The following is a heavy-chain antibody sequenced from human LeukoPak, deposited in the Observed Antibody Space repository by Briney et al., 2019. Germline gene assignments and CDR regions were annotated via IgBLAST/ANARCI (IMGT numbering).Heavy chain of an antibody. CDR2: ISSGDGAT. Sequence: GGSLRLSCAASGFTFSQFGMHWVRQAPGKGLEWISLISSGDGATNYAGSVKGRFTISRDNVKKSVFLQVNSLRDEDTAVYYCARDFHWSFDHWGQGTLVTVSS. V-gene: IGHV3-48*02. D-gene: IGHD3-9*01. CDR3: ARDFHWSFDH. J-gene: IGHJ4*02. CDR1: GFTFSQFG.